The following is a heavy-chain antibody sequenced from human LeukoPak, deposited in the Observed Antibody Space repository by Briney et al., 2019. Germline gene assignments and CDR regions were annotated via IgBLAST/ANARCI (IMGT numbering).Heavy chain of an antibody. J-gene: IGHJ4*02. D-gene: IGHD2-2*01. V-gene: IGHV4-39*07. CDR1: GGSISSSSYY. Sequence: SETLSLTCTVSGGSISSSSYYWGWIRQPPGKGLEWIGSIYYSGSTYYNPSLKSRVTISVDTSKNQFSLKLSSVTAADTAVYYCASGYCSSTSCYPGDSNSEKWGQGTLVTVSS. CDR3: ASGYCSSTSCYPGDSNSEK. CDR2: IYYSGST.